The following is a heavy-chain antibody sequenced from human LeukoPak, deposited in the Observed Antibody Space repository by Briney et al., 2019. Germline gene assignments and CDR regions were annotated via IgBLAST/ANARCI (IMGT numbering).Heavy chain of an antibody. Sequence: ASVKVSSKASGGTFSSYAISRVRQAPGQGLEWMGGIIPIFGTANYAQKFQGRVTITADESTSTAYMELSSLRSEDTAVYYCARVGLRFLVYDAFDIWGQGTMVTVSS. V-gene: IGHV1-69*13. D-gene: IGHD3-3*01. J-gene: IGHJ3*02. CDR1: GGTFSSYA. CDR2: IIPIFGTA. CDR3: ARVGLRFLVYDAFDI.